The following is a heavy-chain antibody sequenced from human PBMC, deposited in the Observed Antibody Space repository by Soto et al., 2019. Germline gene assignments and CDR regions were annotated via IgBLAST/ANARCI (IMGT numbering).Heavy chain of an antibody. D-gene: IGHD6-13*01. CDR3: ARGAAAAGTDWLDA. J-gene: IGHJ5*02. V-gene: IGHV3-23*01. CDR1: GFTFISYG. CDR2: ITTTGRNT. Sequence: EMQLLESGGGLVQPGGSLRLSCAASGFTFISYGMTWVRQAPGKGLEWVSGITTTGRNTYYAEAVKGRFTISRDNSKKVVYLQANSLRAEDTAVYYGARGAAAAGTDWLDAWGQGTLVIVSS.